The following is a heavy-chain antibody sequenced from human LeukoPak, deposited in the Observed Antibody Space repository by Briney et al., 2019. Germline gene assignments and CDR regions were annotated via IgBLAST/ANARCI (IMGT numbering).Heavy chain of an antibody. V-gene: IGHV3-7*01. Sequence: GGSLRLSCAASGFTFSSYWMSWVRQAPGRGLEWVANIKQDGSEKYYVDSVKERFTISRDNAKNSLYLQMNSLRAEDTAVYYCASALGQWFGPRFDYWGQGTLVTVSS. CDR2: IKQDGSEK. CDR3: ASALGQWFGPRFDY. CDR1: GFTFSSYW. J-gene: IGHJ4*02. D-gene: IGHD3-10*01.